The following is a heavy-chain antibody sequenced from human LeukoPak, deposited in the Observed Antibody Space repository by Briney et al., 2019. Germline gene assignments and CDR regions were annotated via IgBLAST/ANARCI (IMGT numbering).Heavy chain of an antibody. D-gene: IGHD5-12*01. CDR2: ISSNGGST. V-gene: IGHV3-64*01. Sequence: PGGSLRLSCAASGFTFSSYAMHWVRQAPGKGLEYVSAISSNGGSTYYANSVKGRFTISRDNSKNTLYLQMNSLRAEDTAVYYCAKDDGYSGYDNNWFDPWGQGTLVTVSS. CDR1: GFTFSSYA. J-gene: IGHJ5*02. CDR3: AKDDGYSGYDNNWFDP.